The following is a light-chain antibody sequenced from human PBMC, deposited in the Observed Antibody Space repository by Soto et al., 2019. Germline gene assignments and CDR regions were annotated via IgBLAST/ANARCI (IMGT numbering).Light chain of an antibody. V-gene: IGLV2-14*03. Sequence: QSALTQPASVSGSPGQAITISCSGTSSDVGAFNYVSWYQQHPGKAPKLMIYDVSNRPSGVSNRFSGSKSGNTASLTISGLRAEDEADYYCNSYTSNNTYVFGPGTKVTV. CDR1: SSDVGAFNY. CDR2: DVS. CDR3: NSYTSNNTYV. J-gene: IGLJ1*01.